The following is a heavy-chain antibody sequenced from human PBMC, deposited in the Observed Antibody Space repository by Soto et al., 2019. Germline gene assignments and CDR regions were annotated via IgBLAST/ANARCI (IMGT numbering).Heavy chain of an antibody. J-gene: IGHJ5*02. D-gene: IGHD3-16*01. Sequence: KPSETLSLTCAVYGGFLSESYWTWIRQPPGKGLEWIGEINHVGGTNYNPSLKSRVTMSVDTSQNQFSLRLISVTAADTAMYFCVRIRYQLPSSVLGLDPWGQGTPVTVCS. CDR2: INHVGGT. CDR3: VRIRYQLPSSVLGLDP. V-gene: IGHV4-34*01. CDR1: GGFLSESY.